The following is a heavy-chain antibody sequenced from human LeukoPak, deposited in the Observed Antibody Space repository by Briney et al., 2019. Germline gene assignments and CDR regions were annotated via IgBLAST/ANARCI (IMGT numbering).Heavy chain of an antibody. D-gene: IGHD3-10*01. CDR3: ARAGPWQIDP. Sequence: SETLSLTCTVSGGSISSHYWSWIRQPPGKRLEWIGHIYYSGSTNYKPSLKSRVTISVDRANNQFSLKLRSVTAADTAVYYCARAGPWQIDPWGQGTLVTVSS. CDR1: GGSISSHY. V-gene: IGHV4-59*11. J-gene: IGHJ5*02. CDR2: IYYSGST.